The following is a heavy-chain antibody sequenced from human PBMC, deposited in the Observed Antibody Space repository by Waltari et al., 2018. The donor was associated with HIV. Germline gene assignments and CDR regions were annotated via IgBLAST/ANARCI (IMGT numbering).Heavy chain of an antibody. CDR1: GFTFSSYS. V-gene: IGHV3-21*01. CDR3: ARDFWGGYYYGMDV. J-gene: IGHJ6*02. D-gene: IGHD3-16*01. Sequence: EVQLVESGGGLVKPGGSLRLSCAASGFTFSSYSMNWVRQAPGKGLEWVSSISSSSSYKNYADSVKGRFTISRDNAKNSLYLQMNSLRAEDTAVYYCARDFWGGYYYGMDVWGQGTTVTVSS. CDR2: ISSSSSYK.